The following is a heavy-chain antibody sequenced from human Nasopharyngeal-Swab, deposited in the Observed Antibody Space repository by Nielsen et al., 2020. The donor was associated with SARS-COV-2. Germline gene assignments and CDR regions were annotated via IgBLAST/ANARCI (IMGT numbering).Heavy chain of an antibody. V-gene: IGHV3-53*04. CDR3: ARAGCSSTSCYQFDY. D-gene: IGHD2-2*01. CDR2: IYSGGST. Sequence: GESLKISCAASGFTVSSNYMSWVRQAPGKGLEWVSVIYSGGSTYYADSVKGRFTISRHNSKNTLYLQMNSLRAEDTAVYYCARAGCSSTSCYQFDYWGQGTLVTVSS. CDR1: GFTVSSNY. J-gene: IGHJ4*02.